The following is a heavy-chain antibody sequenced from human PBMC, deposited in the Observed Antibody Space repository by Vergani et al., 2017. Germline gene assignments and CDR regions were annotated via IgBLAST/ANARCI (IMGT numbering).Heavy chain of an antibody. CDR3: AIHVGSETYYGMDV. CDR1: GSSISSTSYY. CDR2: IYYSGST. Sequence: QLQVQESGPGLVKPSETLSLTCSVAGSSISSTSYYWGWIRQPPGKGLEWIGTIYYSGSTYYNPSLKSRVTMSADTSKNQFSLKLSSVTTADTAVYYCAIHVGSETYYGMDVWGQGTTVTVSS. V-gene: IGHV4-39*01. D-gene: IGHD2-15*01. J-gene: IGHJ6*02.